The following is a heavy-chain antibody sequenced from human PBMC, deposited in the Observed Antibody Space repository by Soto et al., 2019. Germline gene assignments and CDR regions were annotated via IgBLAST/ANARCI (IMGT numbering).Heavy chain of an antibody. Sequence: PSETLSPTCTESGGCMSSHYWSWVRQAPGKGLEWIGHIYYRGSTSYNPSLRSRSTISVDTSNNQFSLKLNSVTTADTAVYYCARDGREASGMDVWGQGTKVTVSS. CDR2: IYYRGST. CDR1: GGCMSSHY. CDR3: ARDGREASGMDV. J-gene: IGHJ6*02. V-gene: IGHV4-59*11. D-gene: IGHD1-26*01.